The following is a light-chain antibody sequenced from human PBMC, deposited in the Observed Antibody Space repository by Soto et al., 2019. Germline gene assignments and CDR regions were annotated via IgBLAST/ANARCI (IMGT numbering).Light chain of an antibody. CDR3: QQYGSSPLT. V-gene: IGKV3-20*01. J-gene: IGKJ4*01. Sequence: EGILTHSTGALSFTPGERATLSCRASQSVSSSYLAWYQQKPGQAPRLLTYGASSRATGIPDRFSGSGSGTDFTLTISRLEPEDFAVYYCQQYGSSPLTLAGGTKVDI. CDR2: GAS. CDR1: QSVSSSY.